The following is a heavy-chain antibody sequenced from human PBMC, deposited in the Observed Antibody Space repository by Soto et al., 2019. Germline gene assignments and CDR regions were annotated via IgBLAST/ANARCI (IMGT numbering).Heavy chain of an antibody. V-gene: IGHV1-3*01. CDR3: ARARIPMFGLVNAMDV. CDR2: INAENGNT. Sequence: ASAQVSCTAAGYSFTSSSMHWVRQAPGQRLEWMGWINAENGNTKYSQKFQGRVTITRDTSASTAYLELSSLRSEDTAVYYCARARIPMFGLVNAMDVWGQGTTVTVSS. CDR1: GYSFTSSS. D-gene: IGHD3-3*01. J-gene: IGHJ6*02.